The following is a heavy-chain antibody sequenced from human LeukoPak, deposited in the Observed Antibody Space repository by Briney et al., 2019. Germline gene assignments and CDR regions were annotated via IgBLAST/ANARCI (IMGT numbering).Heavy chain of an antibody. J-gene: IGHJ3*02. CDR1: GGSISSYY. CDR3: ARAQFVYYDSNGYYYGPLSI. D-gene: IGHD3-22*01. Sequence: SETLSLTCTASGGSISSYYWSWIRQPAGKGLEWIGRIYTSGSTNYNPSLKSRVTMSVDTSKNQFCLKLSSVTAADTAVYYCARAQFVYYDSNGYYYGPLSIWGQGTMVTVSS. CDR2: IYTSGST. V-gene: IGHV4-4*07.